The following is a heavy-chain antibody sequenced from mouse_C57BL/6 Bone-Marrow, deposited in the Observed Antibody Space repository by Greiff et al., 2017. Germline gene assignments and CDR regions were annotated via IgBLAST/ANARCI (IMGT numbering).Heavy chain of an antibody. CDR3: AREGYDDYDGRPRLAY. D-gene: IGHD2-4*01. J-gene: IGHJ3*01. CDR1: GYTFTSYW. V-gene: IGHV1-64*01. CDR2: IHPNSGST. Sequence: VQLQQPGAELVKPGASVKLSCKASGYTFTSYWMHWVKQRPGQGLEWIGMIHPNSGSTNYNEKFKSKATLTVDKSSSTAYMQLSSLTSEDSAVXYCAREGYDDYDGRPRLAYWGQGTLVTVSA.